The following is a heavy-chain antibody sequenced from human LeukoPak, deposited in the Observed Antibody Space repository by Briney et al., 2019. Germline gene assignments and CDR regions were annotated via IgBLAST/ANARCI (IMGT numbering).Heavy chain of an antibody. D-gene: IGHD3-10*01. CDR1: GGSFSGNY. J-gene: IGHJ4*02. V-gene: IGHV4-34*01. CDR2: FTHVGDT. Sequence: SETLSLTCAVSGGSFSGNYWTWIRQPPGKGLEWVGEFTHVGDTNYNPSLKNRVSISVDTSENQFSLRLTSVTAADTAVYYCARGNRQLAYYGSGSRLPFDSWGQGTLVTVSS. CDR3: ARGNRQLAYYGSGSRLPFDS.